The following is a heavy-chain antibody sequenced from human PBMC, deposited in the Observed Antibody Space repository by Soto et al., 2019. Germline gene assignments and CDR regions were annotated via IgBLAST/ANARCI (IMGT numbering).Heavy chain of an antibody. CDR1: GFTVSSNY. CDR2: IQSGGRT. Sequence: EVQLVESGGGLVQPGGSLRLSCAASGFTVSSNYMTWVRQAPGKGLEWVSLIQSGGRTYYAGSVKGRFTISRDNSKNTLFLQMNRRRVEATDVYYYARDDVDCSGARCYVVPMDVWGTGTTVTVSS. J-gene: IGHJ6*03. D-gene: IGHD2-15*01. CDR3: ARDDVDCSGARCYVVPMDV. V-gene: IGHV3-66*01.